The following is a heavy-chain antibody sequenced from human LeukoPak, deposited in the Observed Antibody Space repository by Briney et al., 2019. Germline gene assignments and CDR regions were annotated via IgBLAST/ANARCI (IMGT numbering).Heavy chain of an antibody. J-gene: IGHJ4*02. CDR2: INDSGGRT. Sequence: GGSLRLSCAVSGITLSNYGMSWVRQAPGKGLEWVAGINDSGGRTNYADSVKGRFTISRDNPKNTLYLQMNSLRAEDTAVYFCAKRGVVIRVILVGFHKEAYYFASWGQGALVTVSS. V-gene: IGHV3-23*01. CDR1: GITLSNYG. D-gene: IGHD3-22*01. CDR3: AKRGVVIRVILVGFHKEAYYFAS.